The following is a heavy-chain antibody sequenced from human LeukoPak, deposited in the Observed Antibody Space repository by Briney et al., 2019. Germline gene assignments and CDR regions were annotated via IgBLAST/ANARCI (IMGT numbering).Heavy chain of an antibody. D-gene: IGHD2-8*02. V-gene: IGHV3-21*04. CDR3: AKDLLWSGPSRYWYFDL. Sequence: PGGSLRLSCAASGFTFSSYSMNWVRQAPGKGLEWVSSISSSSSYIYYADSVKGRFTISRDNSKNTLYLQMNSLRAEDTAVYYCAKDLLWSGPSRYWYFDLWGRGTLVTVSS. CDR1: GFTFSSYS. CDR2: ISSSSSYI. J-gene: IGHJ2*01.